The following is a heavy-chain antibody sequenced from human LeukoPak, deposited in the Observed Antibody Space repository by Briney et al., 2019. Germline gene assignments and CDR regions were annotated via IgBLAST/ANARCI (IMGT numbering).Heavy chain of an antibody. CDR2: INHSGST. D-gene: IGHD3-10*01. CDR3: ASLTMVRGVARPPYYYYGMDV. CDR1: GGSFSGYY. V-gene: IGHV4-34*01. J-gene: IGHJ6*02. Sequence: KPSETLSLTCAVYGGSFSGYYWSWIRQPPGKGLEWIGEINHSGSTNYNPSLKSRVTISVDTSKNQFSLKLSSVTAADTAVYYCASLTMVRGVARPPYYYYGMDVWGQGTTVTVSS.